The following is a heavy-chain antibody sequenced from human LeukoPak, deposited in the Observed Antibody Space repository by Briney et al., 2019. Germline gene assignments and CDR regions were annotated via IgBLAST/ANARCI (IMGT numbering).Heavy chain of an antibody. CDR2: ISGSGSST. CDR1: GFTFSSYG. CDR3: AKYLASGTYYDAFNI. V-gene: IGHV3-23*01. J-gene: IGHJ3*02. D-gene: IGHD1-26*01. Sequence: GGTLRLSCAASGFTFSSYGMNWVRQAPGKGLEWVSTISGSGSSTDYADSVKGRFAISRDSSKNTLYLQMNSLRAEDTAVYYCAKYLASGTYYDAFNIWGQGTVVTVSS.